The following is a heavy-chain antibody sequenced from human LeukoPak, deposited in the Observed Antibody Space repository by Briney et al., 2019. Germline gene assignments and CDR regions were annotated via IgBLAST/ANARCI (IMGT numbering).Heavy chain of an antibody. CDR3: AKTRPLDSSSWSHGDY. Sequence: AGGSLRLSCAASGFTFSSYAMSWVHQAPGKGLEWVSAISGSGDSTYYGDSVKGRFTISRDNSKNTLYLQMNSLRAEDTAVYYCAKTRPLDSSSWSHGDYWGQGTLVTVSS. CDR1: GFTFSSYA. J-gene: IGHJ4*02. CDR2: ISGSGDST. V-gene: IGHV3-23*01. D-gene: IGHD6-13*01.